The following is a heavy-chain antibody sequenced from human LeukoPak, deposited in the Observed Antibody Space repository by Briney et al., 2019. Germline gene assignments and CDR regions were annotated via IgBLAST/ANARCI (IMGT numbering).Heavy chain of an antibody. CDR2: IYHSGST. V-gene: IGHV4-38-2*02. CDR1: GYSISSGYY. Sequence: SETLSLTCAVSGYSISSGYYWGWIRQPPGGGLEWIGSIYHSGSTYYNPSLKSRVTISVDTSKNQFSLKLSSVTAADTAVYYCARDQSGNWNARVYFDYWGQGTLVTVSS. J-gene: IGHJ4*02. D-gene: IGHD1-1*01. CDR3: ARDQSGNWNARVYFDY.